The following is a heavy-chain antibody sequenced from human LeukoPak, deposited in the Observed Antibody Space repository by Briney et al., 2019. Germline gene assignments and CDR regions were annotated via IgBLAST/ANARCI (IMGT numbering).Heavy chain of an antibody. CDR3: ARSNNIVGATYFDY. V-gene: IGHV3-64*02. Sequence: PGGSLRLSCAASGFTFSNYAMHWVRQAPGKGLEYISSISSDGGSTYYADSVKGRFTISRDNSKNTLYLQMGRLRAEDMAVYYCARSNNIVGATYFDYWGQGKLVTVSS. CDR2: ISSDGGST. D-gene: IGHD1-26*01. J-gene: IGHJ4*02. CDR1: GFTFSNYA.